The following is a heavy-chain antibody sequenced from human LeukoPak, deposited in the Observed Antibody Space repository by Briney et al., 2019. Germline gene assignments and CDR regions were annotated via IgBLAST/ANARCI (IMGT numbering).Heavy chain of an antibody. V-gene: IGHV4-59*01. Sequence: SETLSLTCTVSGGSISSYYWSWIRQPPGKGLEWIGYIYYSGSTNYNPSLKSRVTISVDTSKNQFSLKLSSVTAADTAVYYCARLYTSANSYGYWYNWFGPWGQGTLVTVSS. CDR1: GGSISSYY. CDR2: IYYSGST. CDR3: ARLYTSANSYGYWYNWFGP. D-gene: IGHD5-18*01. J-gene: IGHJ5*02.